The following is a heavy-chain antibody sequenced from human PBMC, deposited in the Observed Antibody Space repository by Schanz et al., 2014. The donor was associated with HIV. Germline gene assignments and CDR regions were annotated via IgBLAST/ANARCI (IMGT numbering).Heavy chain of an antibody. D-gene: IGHD2-2*01. CDR1: GDSISSPYY. CDR3: ARTDCSTSTSCYGIEDWFDP. V-gene: IGHV4-4*07. Sequence: LQESGPGLVKPSETLSLTCIVSGDSISSPYYWSWVRQPAGKGLEWVGRTSASGTTNYNPSLKSRVTISVDTSKNQISLKLTSVTAADTAVYYCARTDCSTSTSCYGIEDWFDPWGQGTLVTVSS. J-gene: IGHJ5*02. CDR2: TSASGTT.